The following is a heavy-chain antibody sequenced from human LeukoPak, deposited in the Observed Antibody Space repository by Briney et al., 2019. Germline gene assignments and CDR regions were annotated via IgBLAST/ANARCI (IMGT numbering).Heavy chain of an antibody. J-gene: IGHJ5*02. CDR3: ARDYGVGSGSSWFDP. Sequence: ASVKVSCKASGYTFTSYGISWVRQAPGQGLEWMGWISAYNGNTNYAQKLQGRVTMTTDTSTSTAYMELRSLRSDDTAVYYCARDYGVGSGSSWFDPWGQGTLVTVSS. CDR2: ISAYNGNT. V-gene: IGHV1-18*01. D-gene: IGHD3-10*01. CDR1: GYTFTSYG.